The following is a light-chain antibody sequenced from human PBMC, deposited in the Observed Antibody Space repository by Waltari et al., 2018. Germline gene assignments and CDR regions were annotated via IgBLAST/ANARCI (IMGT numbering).Light chain of an antibody. CDR2: DTS. Sequence: EIVLTQSPGTLSLSPGERATLSWRASQSVSTISLTWYQQKPGQAPRLLIYDTSFRATGIPDRWSGSGSWTAFTLTSSRLQPEDFVIYYCQQYDGIVVTFGGGTKVEI. J-gene: IGKJ4*01. CDR3: QQYDGIVVT. CDR1: QSVSTIS. V-gene: IGKV3-20*01.